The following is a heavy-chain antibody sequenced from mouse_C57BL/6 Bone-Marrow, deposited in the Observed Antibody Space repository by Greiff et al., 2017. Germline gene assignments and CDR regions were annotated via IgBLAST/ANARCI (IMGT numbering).Heavy chain of an antibody. CDR1: GYSITSGYY. CDR3: ASSTMITTEFAY. Sequence: EVHLVESGPGLVKPSQSLSLTCSVTGYSITSGYYWNWIRQFPGNKLEWMGYISYDGSNNYNPSLKNRISITRDTSKNQFFLKLNSVTTEDTATYYCASSTMITTEFAYWGQGTLVTVSA. J-gene: IGHJ3*01. V-gene: IGHV3-6*01. D-gene: IGHD2-4*01. CDR2: ISYDGSN.